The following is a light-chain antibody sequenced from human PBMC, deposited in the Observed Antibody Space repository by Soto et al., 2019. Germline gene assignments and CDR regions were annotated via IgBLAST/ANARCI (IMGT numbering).Light chain of an antibody. CDR3: LLYNFWPPLT. CDR2: DAS. J-gene: IGKJ4*01. CDR1: QSVNTN. Sequence: EIVMTQSPATLSVSPGERATLSCRASQSVNTNLAWYRQKPGQAPRLLISDASTRATGVPARFSGSGSVTEFTLPICSLQSEDSGIYYCLLYNFWPPLTFGGGTKVEIK. V-gene: IGKV3-15*01.